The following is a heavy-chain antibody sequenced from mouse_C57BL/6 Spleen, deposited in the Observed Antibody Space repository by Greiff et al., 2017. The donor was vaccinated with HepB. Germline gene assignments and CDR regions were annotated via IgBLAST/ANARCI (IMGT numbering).Heavy chain of an antibody. D-gene: IGHD1-1*01. CDR1: GYTFTSYW. CDR2: IYPGSGST. CDR3: ARPNYYGSRYWYFDV. V-gene: IGHV1-55*01. J-gene: IGHJ1*03. Sequence: QVQLQQPGAELVKPGASVKMSCKASGYTFTSYWITWVKQRPGQGLEWIGDIYPGSGSTNYNEKFKSKATLTVDTSSSTAYMQLSSLTSEDSAVYYCARPNYYGSRYWYFDVWGTGTTVTVSS.